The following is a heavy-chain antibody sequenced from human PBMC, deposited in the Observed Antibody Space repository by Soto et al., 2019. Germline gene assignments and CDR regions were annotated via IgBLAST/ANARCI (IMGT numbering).Heavy chain of an antibody. CDR3: ATVLSAAFDI. Sequence: PGGSLRLSFAVSGITFSDYSINWVRQAPGMGLEWVSGISGGTGTTHYADSVKGRFTISRDNSKNTVYLQMNSLRAEDTALYYCATVLSAAFDIWGQGTMVTVSS. CDR2: ISGGTGTT. J-gene: IGHJ3*02. CDR1: GITFSDYS. V-gene: IGHV3-23*01. D-gene: IGHD6-25*01.